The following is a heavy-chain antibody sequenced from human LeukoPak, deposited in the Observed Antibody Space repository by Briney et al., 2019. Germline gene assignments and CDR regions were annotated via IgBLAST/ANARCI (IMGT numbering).Heavy chain of an antibody. CDR3: ARDQRASAIRGIKAFDI. J-gene: IGHJ3*02. Sequence: ETLSLTCTVSGGSISSYYWSWIRQPAGKGLEWIGRIYTSGSTNYNPSLKSRVTMSVDTSKNQFSLKLSSVTAADTAVYYCARDQRASAIRGIKAFDIWGQGTMVTVSS. CDR1: GGSISSYY. V-gene: IGHV4-4*07. D-gene: IGHD2-2*02. CDR2: IYTSGST.